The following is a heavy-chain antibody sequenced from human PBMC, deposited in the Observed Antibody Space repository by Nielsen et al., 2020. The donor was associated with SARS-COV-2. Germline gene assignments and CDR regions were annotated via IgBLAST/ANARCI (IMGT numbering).Heavy chain of an antibody. V-gene: IGHV3-30*18. J-gene: IGHJ4*02. D-gene: IGHD4-17*01. Sequence: GGSLRLSCAASGFTFSSYGMHWVRQAPGKGLEWVAVISYDGSNKYYADSVKGRFTISRDNSKNTLYLQMNSLRAEDTAVYYCAKDQWPSHVHGDPFDSWGQGTLVTVSS. CDR3: AKDQWPSHVHGDPFDS. CDR1: GFTFSSYG. CDR2: ISYDGSNK.